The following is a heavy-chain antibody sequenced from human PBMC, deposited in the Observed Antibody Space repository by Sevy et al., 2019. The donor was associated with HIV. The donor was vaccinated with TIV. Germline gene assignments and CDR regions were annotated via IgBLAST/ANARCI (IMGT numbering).Heavy chain of an antibody. V-gene: IGHV3-30*18. CDR2: ISYDGSNK. Sequence: GGCLRLYCAASGFTFSSYGMHWVRQAPGKGLEWVAVISYDGSNKYYADSVKGRFTISRDNSKNTLYLQMNSLRAEDTAVYYCANGRWLVHDYWGQGTLVTVSS. CDR3: ANGRWLVHDY. J-gene: IGHJ4*02. D-gene: IGHD6-19*01. CDR1: GFTFSSYG.